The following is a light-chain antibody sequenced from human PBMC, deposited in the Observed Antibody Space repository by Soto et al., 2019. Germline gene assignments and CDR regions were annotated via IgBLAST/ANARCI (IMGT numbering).Light chain of an antibody. Sequence: ETVMTQSPATLSVSPGERATVSCRASQSVSRNLAWYQQKPGQAPTLLIYGASTRATGIPARFSGSGSGTEFPLTIRSLQSEDFAVYYCQQYNNWLRTFGQGTKVDIK. J-gene: IGKJ1*01. V-gene: IGKV3-15*01. CDR2: GAS. CDR1: QSVSRN. CDR3: QQYNNWLRT.